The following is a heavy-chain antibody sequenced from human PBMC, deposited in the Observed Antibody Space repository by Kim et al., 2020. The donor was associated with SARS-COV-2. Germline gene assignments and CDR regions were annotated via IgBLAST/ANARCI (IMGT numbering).Heavy chain of an antibody. Sequence: GSLRLSCVASGFTLSDYSMNWVRQAPGRGLEWVSSISDVSTYRYYADSVRGRFTISRDNAKNSLYLQMDSLRVEDTAVYYCARDLVPAANDGMDVWGQGTTVTVSS. D-gene: IGHD2-2*01. V-gene: IGHV3-21*01. CDR2: ISDVSTYR. CDR3: ARDLVPAANDGMDV. CDR1: GFTLSDYS. J-gene: IGHJ6*02.